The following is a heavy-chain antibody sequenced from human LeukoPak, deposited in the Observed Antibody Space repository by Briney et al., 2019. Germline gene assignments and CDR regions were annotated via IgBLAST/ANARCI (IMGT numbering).Heavy chain of an antibody. CDR2: IRYDGSNK. CDR3: AKGSEYYYDY. J-gene: IGHJ4*02. CDR1: GFTFSSYG. Sequence: GALRLSCAASGFTFSSYGMHWVRQAPGKGLEWVAFIRYDGSNKFYADSVKGRFTISRDNSKNTNTLYLQMNSLRDEDTAFYYCAKGSEYYYDYWGQGTLVTVSP. D-gene: IGHD6-6*01. V-gene: IGHV3-30*02.